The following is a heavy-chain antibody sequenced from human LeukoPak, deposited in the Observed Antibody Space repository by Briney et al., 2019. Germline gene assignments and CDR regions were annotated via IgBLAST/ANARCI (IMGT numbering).Heavy chain of an antibody. CDR1: GGSISSYY. CDR3: ARVDYSNYVGYYYMDV. V-gene: IGHV4-4*07. D-gene: IGHD4-11*01. Sequence: SETLSLTCTVSGGSISSYYWSWIRQPAGKGLEWIGRIYTSGSTNYNPSLKSRVTISVDTSKNQFSLKLSSVTAADTAVYYCARVDYSNYVGYYYMDVWGKGTTVTVSS. J-gene: IGHJ6*03. CDR2: IYTSGST.